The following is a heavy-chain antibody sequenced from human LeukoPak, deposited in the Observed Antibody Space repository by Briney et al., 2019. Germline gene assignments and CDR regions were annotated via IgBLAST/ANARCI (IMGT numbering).Heavy chain of an antibody. CDR2: ISGSGGST. Sequence: GGSLRLSCAASGFTFSYYVMSWVRQAPGKGLEWVSGISGSGGSTYYADYVKGRFTISRDNSKNTMYLQMNSLRAEDTAVYYCAKDRDGGATTRPKGFDYWGQGILVTVSS. CDR3: AKDRDGGATTRPKGFDY. CDR1: GFTFSYYV. D-gene: IGHD1-26*01. J-gene: IGHJ4*02. V-gene: IGHV3-23*01.